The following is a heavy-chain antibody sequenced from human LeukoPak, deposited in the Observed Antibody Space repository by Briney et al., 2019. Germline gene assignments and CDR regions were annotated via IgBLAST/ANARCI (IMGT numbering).Heavy chain of an antibody. CDR1: GFTFSRCA. CDR2: ISGRGGST. J-gene: IGHJ4*02. D-gene: IGHD2-15*01. CDR3: AERVVVAATTYHFDY. Sequence: PGGSLRLSCAASGFTFSRCAMSWVRQAPGKGLEWVSDISGRGGSTHYADSVEGRFTISRDNSKNTLYLQMNSLRAEDTAVYYCAERVVVAATTYHFDYWGQGTLVTVSS. V-gene: IGHV3-23*01.